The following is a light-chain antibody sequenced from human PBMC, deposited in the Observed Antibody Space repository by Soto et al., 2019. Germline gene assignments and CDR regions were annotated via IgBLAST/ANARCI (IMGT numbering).Light chain of an antibody. V-gene: IGKV1-5*01. CDR3: QHYNSYSSWT. Sequence: DIQMTQPPSTLSASVGDRVTITCRASQSISSWLAWYQQKPGKAPKLLIYGASTLQSGVPSRFSGSGSGTDFTLTISNLQPEDFATYYCQHYNSYSSWTFGQGTKVDIK. CDR1: QSISSW. CDR2: GAS. J-gene: IGKJ1*01.